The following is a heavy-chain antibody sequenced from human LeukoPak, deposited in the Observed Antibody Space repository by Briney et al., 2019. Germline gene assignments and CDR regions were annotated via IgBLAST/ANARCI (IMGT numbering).Heavy chain of an antibody. V-gene: IGHV1-2*02. J-gene: IGHJ4*02. CDR3: AAAVGVVTYYYDSSGQSPFDY. CDR1: GYTVTGYY. D-gene: IGHD3-22*01. CDR2: INPNSGGT. Sequence: ASVKVSCKASGYTVTGYYMHWVRQAPGQGLEWMGWINPNSGGTNYAQKFQGRVTMTRDTSISTAYMELSRLRSDDTAVYYCAAAVGVVTYYYDSSGQSPFDYWGQGTLVTVSS.